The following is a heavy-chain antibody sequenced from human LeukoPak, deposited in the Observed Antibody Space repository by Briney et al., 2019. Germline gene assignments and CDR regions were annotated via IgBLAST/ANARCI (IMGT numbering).Heavy chain of an antibody. D-gene: IGHD3-16*02. CDR3: AKDAVGQYRPYYFDS. CDR1: GFTFRSFA. Sequence: GGSLRLSCAASGFTFRSFAMSWVRQAPGKGLEWVSAISGSGESTYYADYVNGRFTVSRDNSKNPLILQLNSLRAEDTAVYYCAKDAVGQYRPYYFDSWGKGTLVTVSS. CDR2: ISGSGEST. J-gene: IGHJ4*02. V-gene: IGHV3-23*01.